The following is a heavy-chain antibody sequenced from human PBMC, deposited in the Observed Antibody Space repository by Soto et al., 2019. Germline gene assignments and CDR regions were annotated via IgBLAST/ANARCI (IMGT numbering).Heavy chain of an antibody. V-gene: IGHV3-23*01. J-gene: IGHJ4*02. Sequence: GGSLRLSCAASGFTFRSYAMSWGRQAPGKGLEWVSVLSGSGGGVYYADSVKGRLTISRNNSNNTGFLQMSILRAEDTALYYCPKGESFSSGSYLDYWARGALVTASS. CDR1: GFTFRSYA. CDR3: PKGESFSSGSYLDY. CDR2: LSGSGGGV. D-gene: IGHD3-22*01.